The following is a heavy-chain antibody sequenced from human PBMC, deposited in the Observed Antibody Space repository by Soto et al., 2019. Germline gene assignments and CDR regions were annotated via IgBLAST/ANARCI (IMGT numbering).Heavy chain of an antibody. V-gene: IGHV5-51*01. CDR1: GYSFTSYW. J-gene: IGHJ5*02. CDR3: ATHPYYFDSSAFYT. CDR2: IYPGDSDT. Sequence: GESLKISCKGSGYSFTSYWISWVRQMPGKGLEWMGIIYPGDSDTRYSPSFQGQVTISADKSISTAYLQWSSLKASDTAIYFCATHPYYFDSSAFYTWGQGTLVTVSS. D-gene: IGHD3-22*01.